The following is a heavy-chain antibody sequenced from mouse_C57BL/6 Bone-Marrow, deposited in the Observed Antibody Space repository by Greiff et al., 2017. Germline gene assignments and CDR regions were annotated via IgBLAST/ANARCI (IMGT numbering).Heavy chain of an antibody. J-gene: IGHJ2*01. D-gene: IGHD2-3*01. CDR1: YTFTDYYM. Sequence: VQLQQSGPELVKPGASVKMSCKASGYTFTDYYMHWVKQKPGKGLEWIGEIYPGSSNTYYNEKFKGKATLTADTSSSTAYMQLSSLTSEDSAVYYCANGYYYIDYWGQGTTLTVSS. CDR3: NGYYYIDY. V-gene: IGHV1-83*01. CDR2: YPGSSNTY.